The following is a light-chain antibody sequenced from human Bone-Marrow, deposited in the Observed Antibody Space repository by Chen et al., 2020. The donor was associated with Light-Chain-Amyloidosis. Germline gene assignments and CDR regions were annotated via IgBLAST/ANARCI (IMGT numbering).Light chain of an antibody. CDR3: CSYAGSYTWV. J-gene: IGLJ3*02. Sequence: QSALTQPRSVSGSPGQSVAISCTGTSSDVGCYDYVSWYQQHPGKAPKFMIYDVSKRPSGVPDRFSGSKSGNTAYLTISGLQAEDEADYYCCSYAGSYTWVFGGGTKLTVL. CDR1: SSDVGCYDY. CDR2: DVS. V-gene: IGLV2-11*01.